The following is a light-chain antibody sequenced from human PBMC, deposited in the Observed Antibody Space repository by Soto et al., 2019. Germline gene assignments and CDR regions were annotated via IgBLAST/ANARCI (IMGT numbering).Light chain of an antibody. CDR2: KAS. V-gene: IGKV1-5*03. CDR1: QSISSW. CDR3: QQYNSYPS. J-gene: IGKJ4*01. Sequence: DIQMTQSPSTLSASVGDRVTITCRASQSISSWLAWYQQKPGKAPKLLIYKASSLESGVPSRFSGCGSGTEFTLTTSSLQPDDFASNYCQQYNSYPSFGGGTKVEMK.